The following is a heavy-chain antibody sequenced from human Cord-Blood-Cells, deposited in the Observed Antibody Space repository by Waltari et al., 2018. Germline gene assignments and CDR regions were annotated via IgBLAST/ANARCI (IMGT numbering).Heavy chain of an antibody. CDR2: INHSGST. J-gene: IGHJ4*02. CDR3: AIAAYYFDY. V-gene: IGHV4-34*01. D-gene: IGHD2-21*01. CDR1: GGSFSGYY. Sequence: QVQLQQRGAGLMKPSATLSLTCAVHGGSFSGYYWHWIRQPPGKGLEWIGEINHSGSTNYNPSLKSRVTISVDTSKNQFSLKLSSVTAADTAVYYCAIAAYYFDYWGQGTLVTVSS.